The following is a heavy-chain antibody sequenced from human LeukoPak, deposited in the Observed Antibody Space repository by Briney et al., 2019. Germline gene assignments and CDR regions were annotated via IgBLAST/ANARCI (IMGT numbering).Heavy chain of an antibody. CDR2: ISASGSS. CDR3: ATEGGGPRWLDP. CDR1: GGSVSSYY. D-gene: IGHD6-25*01. J-gene: IGHJ5*02. V-gene: IGHV4-4*07. Sequence: SETLSLTCSVSGGSVSSYYWSWIRQPAGKGLEWIGRISASGSSNYNPSLRSRVIMSVDTPKNQVSLNLSSVTAADTAVYYCATEGGGPRWLDPWGQGTLVTVSS.